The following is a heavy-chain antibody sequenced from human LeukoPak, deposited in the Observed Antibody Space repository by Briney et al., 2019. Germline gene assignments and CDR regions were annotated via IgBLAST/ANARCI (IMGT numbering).Heavy chain of an antibody. Sequence: GGSLRLSCAASGFMFSSYAMRWVRQAPGKGLEWVSGISGSGDATYYADSVQGRFTISRDNSKNTLYLQMNSLRAEDTAIYYCADSNYWYPVDYWGQGTLVTVSS. CDR1: GFMFSSYA. CDR2: ISGSGDAT. CDR3: ADSNYWYPVDY. J-gene: IGHJ4*02. D-gene: IGHD4-11*01. V-gene: IGHV3-23*01.